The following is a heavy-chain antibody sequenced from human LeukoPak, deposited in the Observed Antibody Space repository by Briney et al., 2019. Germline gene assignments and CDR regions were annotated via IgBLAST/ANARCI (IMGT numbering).Heavy chain of an antibody. CDR2: INPSGGST. V-gene: IGHV1-46*01. CDR3: ARGGITMIVVGGVGAFDI. CDR1: GYTFTSYY. J-gene: IGHJ3*02. D-gene: IGHD3-22*01. Sequence: GASVKVSCKASGYTFTSYYMHWVRQAPGQGLEWMGIINPSGGSTSYAQKFQGRVTMTRDTSTSTVYMELSSLRSEDTAVYYCARGGITMIVVGGVGAFDIWGQGTMVTVSS.